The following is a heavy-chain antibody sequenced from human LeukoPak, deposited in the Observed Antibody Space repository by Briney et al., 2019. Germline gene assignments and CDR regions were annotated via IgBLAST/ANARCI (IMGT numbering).Heavy chain of an antibody. J-gene: IGHJ4*02. V-gene: IGHV4-39*07. CDR3: ARVKVYDYVWGSYRKGYFDY. CDR2: INHSGST. Sequence: SETLSLTCTVSGGSIITTNYYWGWIRQPPGKGLEWIGEINHSGSTNYNPSLKSRVTISVDTSKNQFSLKLSSVTAADTAVYYCARVKVYDYVWGSYRKGYFDYWGQGTLVTVSS. CDR1: GGSIITTNYY. D-gene: IGHD3-16*02.